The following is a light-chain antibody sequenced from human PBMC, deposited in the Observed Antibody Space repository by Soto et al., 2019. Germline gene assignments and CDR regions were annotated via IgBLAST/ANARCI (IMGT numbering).Light chain of an antibody. CDR1: QSLLHSNGYYY. Sequence: EIVMSQSPLSLPVTPGEPASISCRSSQSLLHSNGYYYLYLYLQKPGQSPQLLIYLGSNRASGVPDRFSGSGSGTDFTLKISRVEAEDVGVYYCMQALQTRTFGQGTKVDIK. CDR2: LGS. V-gene: IGKV2-28*01. J-gene: IGKJ1*01. CDR3: MQALQTRT.